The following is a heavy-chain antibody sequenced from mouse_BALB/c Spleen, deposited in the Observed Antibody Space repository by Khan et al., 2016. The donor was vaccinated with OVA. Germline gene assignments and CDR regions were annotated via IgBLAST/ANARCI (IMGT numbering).Heavy chain of an antibody. CDR1: GYSFTSYL. D-gene: IGHD1-3*01. CDR2: IYPGNSDT. V-gene: IGHV1-5*01. CDR3: KGGGYSSFDY. J-gene: IGHJ3*01. Sequence: VQLKQSGTVLARPGASVKMSCKASGYSFTSYLIHWVKQRPGQGLEWIGGIYPGNSDTSYNQKFKDKAKLTAGTSASTAYMELSSLTNEDSAVYYCKGGGYSSFDYWGQGTLVTVSA.